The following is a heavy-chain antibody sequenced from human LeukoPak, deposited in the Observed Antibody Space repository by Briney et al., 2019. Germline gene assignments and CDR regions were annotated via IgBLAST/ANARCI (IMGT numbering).Heavy chain of an antibody. D-gene: IGHD6-19*01. J-gene: IGHJ4*02. CDR3: ARVGIQQWLVGYFDY. Sequence: PGGSLRLSCAASGFTFSDYYMSWIRQAPGKGLEWVSYISSSGSTIYYADSVKGRFTISRDNAKNSLYLQMNSLRAEDTALYYCARVGIQQWLVGYFDYWGQGTLVTVSS. CDR1: GFTFSDYY. V-gene: IGHV3-11*01. CDR2: ISSSGSTI.